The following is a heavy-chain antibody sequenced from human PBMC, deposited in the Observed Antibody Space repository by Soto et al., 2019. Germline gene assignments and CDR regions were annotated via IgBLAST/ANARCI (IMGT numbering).Heavy chain of an antibody. CDR2: TFPGDSET. CDR3: ARQGPGGY. CDR1: GYSFSTYW. V-gene: IGHV5-51*01. Sequence: PGESLKISCKGSGYSFSTYWIAWVRQMPGKGLEWMGITFPGDSETRYSPSFQGQVTISADKSISTAYLQWTSLKSSDSAIYYCARQGPGGYWGQGTLVTVSS. J-gene: IGHJ4*02.